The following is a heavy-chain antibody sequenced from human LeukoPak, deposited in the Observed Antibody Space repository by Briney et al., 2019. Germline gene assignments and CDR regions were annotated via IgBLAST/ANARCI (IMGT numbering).Heavy chain of an antibody. Sequence: SGGSLRLSCAASGFTFSSYSMNWVRQAPGKGLEWVSYISSISSTIYYADSVKGRFTISRDNAKNSLYLQMNSLRAEDTAVYYCARAVGDYSSSWFDYWGQGTLVTVSS. CDR1: GFTFSSYS. CDR3: ARAVGDYSSSWFDY. CDR2: ISSISSTI. D-gene: IGHD6-6*01. J-gene: IGHJ4*02. V-gene: IGHV3-48*01.